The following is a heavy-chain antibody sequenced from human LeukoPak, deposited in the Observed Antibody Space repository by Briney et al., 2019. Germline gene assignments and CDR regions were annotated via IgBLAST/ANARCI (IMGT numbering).Heavy chain of an antibody. CDR3: ARAHYSHTNSWHGDDV. Sequence: HPGGSLILSCAASGFTFRSYSMHWVRQAPGKGLEWVAVISYDESNEYYTDSVKGRFTISRDNSKNTLYLQMNSLRAEDTAVYYCARAHYSHTNSWHGDDVWGQGTMVTVSS. J-gene: IGHJ3*01. D-gene: IGHD2-15*01. CDR1: GFTFRSYS. CDR2: ISYDESNE. V-gene: IGHV3-30-3*01.